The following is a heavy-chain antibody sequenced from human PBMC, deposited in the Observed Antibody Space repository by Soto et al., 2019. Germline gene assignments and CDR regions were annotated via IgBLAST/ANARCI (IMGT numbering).Heavy chain of an antibody. D-gene: IGHD3-22*01. CDR1: GYSFAVYW. V-gene: IGHV5-10-1*01. J-gene: IGHJ4*02. CDR3: ARQIYDSDTGPNFQYYFDS. CDR2: IDPSDSQT. Sequence: GESLKISCNGSGYSFAVYWITWVRQKPGKGLEWMGRIDPSDSQTYYSPSFRGHVTISVTKSITTVFLQWSSLRASDTAMYYCARQIYDSDTGPNFQYYFDSWGQGAPVTVSS.